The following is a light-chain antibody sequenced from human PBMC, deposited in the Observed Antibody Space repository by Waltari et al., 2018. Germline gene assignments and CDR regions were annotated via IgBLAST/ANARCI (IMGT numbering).Light chain of an antibody. Sequence: EIVLTQSPGSLSLSLGERATLSCEASQSVAKYLAWYQQKPGQAPRLLIYHASIRATGIPDRFSGSGYGTDFSLTISRLEPEDFAVYFCQKYVNLPATFGQGTTVEV. CDR1: QSVAKY. J-gene: IGKJ1*01. V-gene: IGKV3-20*01. CDR2: HAS. CDR3: QKYVNLPAT.